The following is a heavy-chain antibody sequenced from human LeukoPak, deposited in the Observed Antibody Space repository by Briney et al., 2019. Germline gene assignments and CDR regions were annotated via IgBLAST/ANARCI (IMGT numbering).Heavy chain of an antibody. J-gene: IGHJ4*02. V-gene: IGHV3-33*06. CDR1: GFIFNHHA. CDR3: AKDAQRGFDYSNSLEY. Sequence: GGSLLLSSAASGFIFNHHAMHWVRQAPGKGLEWVAVIWSDKSNRFYADSVRGRFTISRDDSRKTVYLQMEGMTAEDTAIYYCAKDAQRGFDYSNSLEYWGQGALVTVAS. D-gene: IGHD4-11*01. CDR2: IWSDKSNR.